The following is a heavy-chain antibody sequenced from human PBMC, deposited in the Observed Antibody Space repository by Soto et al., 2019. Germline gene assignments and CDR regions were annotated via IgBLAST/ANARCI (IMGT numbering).Heavy chain of an antibody. Sequence: GGSLRLSCTASGFTFSSYGMHWVRQAPGKGLEWVAVISYDGSNKYYADSVKGRFTISRVNSKNTLYLQMNSLRAEDTAVYYCASDYDYVWGSYPGVLDYWGQGTLVTVSS. CDR2: ISYDGSNK. V-gene: IGHV3-30*03. CDR3: ASDYDYVWGSYPGVLDY. D-gene: IGHD3-16*01. CDR1: GFTFSSYG. J-gene: IGHJ4*02.